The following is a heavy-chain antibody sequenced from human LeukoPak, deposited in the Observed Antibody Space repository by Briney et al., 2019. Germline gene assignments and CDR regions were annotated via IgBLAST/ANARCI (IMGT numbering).Heavy chain of an antibody. V-gene: IGHV1-69*13. Sequence: SVKVSCKASGGTFSSYAISWVRQAPGQGLEWMGGIIPIFGTANYAQRFQGRVTITADESTSTAYMELSSLRSEDTAVYYCARVGDGSGSYYKLHYYYYMDVWGKGTTVTISS. CDR1: GGTFSSYA. CDR2: IIPIFGTA. CDR3: ARVGDGSGSYYKLHYYYYMDV. J-gene: IGHJ6*03. D-gene: IGHD3-10*01.